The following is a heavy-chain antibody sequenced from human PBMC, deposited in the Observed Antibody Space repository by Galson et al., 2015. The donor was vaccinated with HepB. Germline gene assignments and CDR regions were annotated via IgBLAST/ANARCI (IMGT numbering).Heavy chain of an antibody. D-gene: IGHD6-19*01. Sequence: SVKVSCKASGYTFTHYAIHWVRQAPGQSLEWMGWINAGHGNTKYSQESQGRVTITSDTSASTAYMELSSLGSADTAVYYCARGGYSSGYYFHFDSWGQGTLVTVSS. CDR1: GYTFTHYA. J-gene: IGHJ4*02. CDR3: ARGGYSSGYYFHFDS. CDR2: INAGHGNT. V-gene: IGHV1-3*01.